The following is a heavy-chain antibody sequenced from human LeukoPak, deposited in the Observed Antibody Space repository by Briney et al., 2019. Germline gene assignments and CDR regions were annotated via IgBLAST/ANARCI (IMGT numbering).Heavy chain of an antibody. J-gene: IGHJ4*02. CDR3: ARAGNNRSFDY. D-gene: IGHD1/OR15-1a*01. Sequence: KPSETLSLTCTVSGDSVSIYYWSWIRQPPGKGLEWIGYIYYRGNTNYNPSLKSRVTMAVDTSKNQFSLKVSSVTAADTAVYYCARAGNNRSFDYWGQGTLVTVSS. V-gene: IGHV4-59*02. CDR1: GDSVSIYY. CDR2: IYYRGNT.